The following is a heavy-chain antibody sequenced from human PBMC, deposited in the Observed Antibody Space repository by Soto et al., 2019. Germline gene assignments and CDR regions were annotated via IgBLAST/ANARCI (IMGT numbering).Heavy chain of an antibody. D-gene: IGHD2-21*01. CDR1: GGSITSGGCY. CDR3: ARAGCGDDWFDP. Sequence: QVQLQESGPRLVRPSQTLSLTCNVSGGSITSGGCYWHWVRQHPGEGLEWNGYIFHSGSIYYNPALRSRVTMSMDPSNNAFSLNLSSVTAADTAVYFCARAGCGDDWFDPGGQGTLVTVSS. V-gene: IGHV4-31*02. CDR2: IFHSGSI. J-gene: IGHJ5*02.